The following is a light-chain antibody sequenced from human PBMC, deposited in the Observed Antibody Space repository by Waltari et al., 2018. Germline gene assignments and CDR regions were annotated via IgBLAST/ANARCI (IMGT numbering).Light chain of an antibody. CDR2: NLN. J-gene: IGKJ1*01. Sequence: DIQMSQSPSSLSASVGDRVTITCRASQDIKRNLHWFHQKPGRAPSLLIYNLNTLPSGVPSRFSGSGSGTEFTLTINSLQSEDFGTYFCQQGDSNPRTFGQGTKVDIK. CDR3: QQGDSNPRT. V-gene: IGKV1-17*01. CDR1: QDIKRN.